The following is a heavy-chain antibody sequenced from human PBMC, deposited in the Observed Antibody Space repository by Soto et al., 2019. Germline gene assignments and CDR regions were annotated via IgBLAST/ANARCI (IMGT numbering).Heavy chain of an antibody. J-gene: IGHJ6*02. CDR1: GGSISSPNYY. Sequence: KPSETLSLTCLVSGGSISSPNYYWAWIRQSPGKGLEWIGSLFYTGNTYYNPSLKSRVTISVDTSKNQFSLRLSSVTAADTAVYYCAKQGLEYNYYGIDMWGPGTTVTVPS. V-gene: IGHV4-39*01. CDR2: LFYTGNT. CDR3: AKQGLEYNYYGIDM.